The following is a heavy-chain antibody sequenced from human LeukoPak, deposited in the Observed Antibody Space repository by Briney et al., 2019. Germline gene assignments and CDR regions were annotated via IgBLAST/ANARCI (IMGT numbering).Heavy chain of an antibody. CDR2: MNPNSGNT. CDR3: ARADSSGYYYVDY. Sequence: ASVKVSCKASGYTFTSYDINWVRQATGQGLGWMGWMNPNSGNTGYAQKFQGRVTITRNTSISTAYMELSSLRSEDTAVYYCARADSSGYYYVDYWGQGTLVTVSS. V-gene: IGHV1-8*03. J-gene: IGHJ4*02. D-gene: IGHD3-22*01. CDR1: GYTFTSYD.